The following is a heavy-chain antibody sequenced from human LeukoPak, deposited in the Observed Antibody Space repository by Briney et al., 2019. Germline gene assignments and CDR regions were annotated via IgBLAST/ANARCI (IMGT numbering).Heavy chain of an antibody. CDR3: ATQILLWFGYGMDV. CDR1: GFTFDDYA. J-gene: IGHJ6*01. CDR2: ISSSSSTI. Sequence: GGSLRLSCAASGFTFDDYAMNWVRQAPGKGLEWVSYISSSSSTIYYADSVKGRFTISRDNAKNSLYLQMNSLRDEDTAVYYCATQILLWFGYGMDVWGQGTTVTVSS. D-gene: IGHD3-10*01. V-gene: IGHV3-48*02.